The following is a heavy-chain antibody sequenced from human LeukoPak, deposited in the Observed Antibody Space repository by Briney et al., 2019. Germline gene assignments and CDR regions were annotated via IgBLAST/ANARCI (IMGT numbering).Heavy chain of an antibody. Sequence: GGSLRLSCAASGFTFSNYGMNWVRQAPGKGLEWVSYIRSNDGTTHYADSVKGRFTISRDNAKNSLSLQMTSLRADDTAVYYCVRGQTSLDNWFDPWGQGTLVIVSS. J-gene: IGHJ5*02. V-gene: IGHV3-48*03. CDR1: GFTFSNYG. CDR3: VRGQTSLDNWFDP. CDR2: IRSNDGTT.